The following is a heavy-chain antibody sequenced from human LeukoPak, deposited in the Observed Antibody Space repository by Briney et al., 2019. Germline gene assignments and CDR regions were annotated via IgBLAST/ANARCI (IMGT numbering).Heavy chain of an antibody. J-gene: IGHJ5*02. D-gene: IGHD3-3*01. V-gene: IGHV3-23*01. Sequence: GGSLGLSCAASGLTFGSSVMSWVRQAPGKGLEWLSTITVGGDDTYYADSVKGRFTISRDNSKNTLYLQMNSLRAEDTAVYYCARGALRFLEWLPNWFDPWGQGTLVTVSS. CDR1: GLTFGSSV. CDR2: ITVGGDDT. CDR3: ARGALRFLEWLPNWFDP.